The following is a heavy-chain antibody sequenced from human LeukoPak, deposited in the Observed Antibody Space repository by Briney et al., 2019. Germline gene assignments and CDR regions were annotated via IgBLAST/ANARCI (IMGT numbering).Heavy chain of an antibody. J-gene: IGHJ2*01. CDR3: ARVVAAPPGYWYFDL. D-gene: IGHD2-15*01. Sequence: GASVKVSCKASGYTFTGYYMHWVRQAPGQGLEWMGWINPNSGGTNYAQKFQGRVTMTRDTSISTAYMELSRLRSDDTAVYYCARVVAAPPGYWYFDLWGRGTLVTVSS. V-gene: IGHV1-2*02. CDR2: INPNSGGT. CDR1: GYTFTGYY.